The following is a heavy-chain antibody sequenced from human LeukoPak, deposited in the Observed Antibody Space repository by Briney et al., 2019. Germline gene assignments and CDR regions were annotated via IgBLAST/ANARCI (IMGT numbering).Heavy chain of an antibody. D-gene: IGHD6-19*01. CDR1: GFTFSKYW. Sequence: GGSLRLSCAASGFTFSKYWMLWVRQAPGKGLEIVSRINTDGTVTTYADSVKGRFTVSRDNADNTMFLQMNSVRDEDTAVYYCATKQWLAPPPDSWGQGTPVTVSS. J-gene: IGHJ4*02. V-gene: IGHV3-74*01. CDR2: INTDGTVT. CDR3: ATKQWLAPPPDS.